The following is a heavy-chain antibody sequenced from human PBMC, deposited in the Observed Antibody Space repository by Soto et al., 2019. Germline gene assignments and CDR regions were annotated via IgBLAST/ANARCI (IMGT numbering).Heavy chain of an antibody. Sequence: ASVKVSCKASGFTFTSSAAQWVRQARGQRLEWIGWIVVGSGNTNYAQKFQERVTITRDMSTSTAYMELSSLRSEDTAVYYCAAADDYVWGSYRYTLGAFDIWGQGTMVTVSS. CDR2: IVVGSGNT. J-gene: IGHJ3*02. CDR3: AAADDYVWGSYRYTLGAFDI. CDR1: GFTFTSSA. D-gene: IGHD3-16*02. V-gene: IGHV1-58*01.